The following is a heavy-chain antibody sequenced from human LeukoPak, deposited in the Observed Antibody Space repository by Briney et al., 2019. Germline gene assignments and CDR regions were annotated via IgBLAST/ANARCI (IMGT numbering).Heavy chain of an antibody. J-gene: IGHJ4*02. CDR1: GFTVSSTY. CDR2: IRSKAYGGTT. Sequence: GGSLRLSCAASGFTVSSTYMSWFRQAPGKGLEWVGFIRSKAYGGTTEYAASVKGRFTISRDDSKSIAYLQMNSLKTEDTAVYYCTREGEDIVVVVAARDFDYWGQGTLVTVSS. V-gene: IGHV3-49*03. D-gene: IGHD2-15*01. CDR3: TREGEDIVVVVAARDFDY.